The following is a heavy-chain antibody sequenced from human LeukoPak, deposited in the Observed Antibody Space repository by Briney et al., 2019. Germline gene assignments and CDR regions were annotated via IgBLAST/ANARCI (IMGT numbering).Heavy chain of an antibody. CDR1: GFTFSSYS. CDR2: ISSSSSYI. V-gene: IGHV3-21*01. J-gene: IGHJ4*02. D-gene: IGHD6-19*01. Sequence: GGSLRLSCAASGFTFSSYSMNWVRQAPGKGLEWVSSISSSSSYIYYADSVKGRFTISRDNAKNSLYLQMNSLRAEDTAVYYCAREQWLERAFDYWGQGTLVTVSS. CDR3: AREQWLERAFDY.